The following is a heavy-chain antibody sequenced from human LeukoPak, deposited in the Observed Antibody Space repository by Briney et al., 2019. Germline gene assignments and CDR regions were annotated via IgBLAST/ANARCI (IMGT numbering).Heavy chain of an antibody. Sequence: GSSVKVSCKASGGTFSSYAISWVRQAPGQGLEWMGGIIPIFGTANYAQKFQGRVTITADESTSTAYMELSSLRSEDTAVYYCARAPRVPQDSSGYYYSYQSLVVGFDPWGQGTLVTVSS. D-gene: IGHD3-22*01. CDR1: GGTFSSYA. CDR2: IIPIFGTA. CDR3: ARAPRVPQDSSGYYYSYQSLVVGFDP. V-gene: IGHV1-69*01. J-gene: IGHJ5*02.